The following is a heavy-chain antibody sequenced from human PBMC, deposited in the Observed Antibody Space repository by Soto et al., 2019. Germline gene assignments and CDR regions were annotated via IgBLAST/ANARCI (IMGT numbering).Heavy chain of an antibody. V-gene: IGHV4-59*01. J-gene: IGHJ4*01. CDR1: GGSMRNVY. CDR2: IFHSGNA. Sequence: PSETLSLTCTVSGGSMRNVYWSWIRQPPGKRLEWIGFIFHSGNAKYNPSLKSRVTISIDTSKSQFSLSLDSVTAADTAVYFCARAHAPTLPFDYWCLGTLVTVSS. D-gene: IGHD2-15*01. CDR3: ARAHAPTLPFDY.